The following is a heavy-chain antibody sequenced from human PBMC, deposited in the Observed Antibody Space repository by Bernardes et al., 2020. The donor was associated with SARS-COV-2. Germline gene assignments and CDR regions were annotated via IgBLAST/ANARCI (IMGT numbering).Heavy chain of an antibody. CDR2: LYYTGST. CDR3: ARGFDY. V-gene: IGHV4-59*01. J-gene: IGHJ4*02. CDR1: GGSISAYY. Sequence: TLSLTCTVSGGSISAYYWSWFRQPPGKGLEWIGYLYYTGSTNYNPSLQSRVTISVDTSKNQFSLKLSSVTAADTAVYYCARGFDYWGQGILVTVSS.